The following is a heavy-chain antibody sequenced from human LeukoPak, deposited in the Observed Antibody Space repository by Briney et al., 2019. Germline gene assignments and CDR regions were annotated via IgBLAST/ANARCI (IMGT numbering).Heavy chain of an antibody. J-gene: IGHJ4*02. V-gene: IGHV3-23*01. CDR2: ISGSGDST. Sequence: PGGSLRLSCAASGFTFSSFAMTWVRQAPGKGLEWVSIISGSGDSTYFADSVKGRFTISRDNSKNTLYLQMNSLRAEDTAVYYCATGIQLWFLGYWGQGTLVTVSS. D-gene: IGHD5-18*01. CDR3: ATGIQLWFLGY. CDR1: GFTFSSFA.